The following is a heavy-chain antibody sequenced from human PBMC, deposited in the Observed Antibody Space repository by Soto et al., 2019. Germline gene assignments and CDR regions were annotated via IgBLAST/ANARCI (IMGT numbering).Heavy chain of an antibody. CDR2: INAGNGNT. J-gene: IGHJ5*02. Sequence: GPSVKVSCKASGYTFTSYAMHWVRQAPGQRLEWMGWINAGNGNTKYSQKFQGRVTITRDTSASTAYMELSSLRSEDTAVYYCARDAVDNFWSSLSNLARGFDPWGQGTLVTVSS. CDR1: GYTFTSYA. D-gene: IGHD3-3*01. CDR3: ARDAVDNFWSSLSNLARGFDP. V-gene: IGHV1-3*01.